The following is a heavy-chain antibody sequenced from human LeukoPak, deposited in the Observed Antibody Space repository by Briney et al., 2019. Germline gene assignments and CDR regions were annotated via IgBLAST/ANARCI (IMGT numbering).Heavy chain of an antibody. Sequence: GGSLRLSCAASGFTFSSYTMNWVRQAPEKGLWWGSSISSDSNYIYYADSVKGRFTISRDNAWNSLYLQMNSLRAEDTAVYYCARKENILTGYYDHWGQGTLVTVSS. J-gene: IGHJ5*02. CDR1: GFTFSSYT. CDR3: ARKENILTGYYDH. V-gene: IGHV3-21*01. CDR2: ISSDSNYI. D-gene: IGHD3-9*01.